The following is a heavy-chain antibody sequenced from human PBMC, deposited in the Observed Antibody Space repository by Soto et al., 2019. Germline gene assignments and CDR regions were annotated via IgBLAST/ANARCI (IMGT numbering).Heavy chain of an antibody. D-gene: IGHD6-19*01. CDR1: GGSISSGGYY. Sequence: PSETLSLTCTVSGGSISSGGYYWSWIRQHPGKGLEWTGYIYYSGSTYYNPSLKSRVTISVDKSKNQFSLKLSSVTAADTAVYYCARETAVACTYWFDPWGQGTRVTVSP. J-gene: IGHJ5*02. V-gene: IGHV4-31*03. CDR3: ARETAVACTYWFDP. CDR2: IYYSGST.